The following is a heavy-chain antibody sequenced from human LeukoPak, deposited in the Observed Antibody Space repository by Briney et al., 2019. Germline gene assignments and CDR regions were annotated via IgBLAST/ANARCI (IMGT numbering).Heavy chain of an antibody. D-gene: IGHD2-8*01. CDR1: GFTFSNYG. Sequence: GRSLRLSCAASGFTFSNYGMHWARQAPGKGLEWVAFIRYDGSNKYYADSVKGRFTISRDNSKNTLYLQMNSLRAEDTAVYYCAKDGFCTNGVCPNHHYYYMDVWGKGTTVTVSS. CDR3: AKDGFCTNGVCPNHHYYYMDV. V-gene: IGHV3-30*02. CDR2: IRYDGSNK. J-gene: IGHJ6*03.